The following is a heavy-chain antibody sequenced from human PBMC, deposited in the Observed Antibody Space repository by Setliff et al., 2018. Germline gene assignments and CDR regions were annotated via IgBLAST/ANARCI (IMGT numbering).Heavy chain of an antibody. Sequence: SETLSLTCSVSGGSISSGSDYWTWIRQPAGKGLEWIGHIYTSGSTNYNPSLKSRVTISVDTSKNQFSLKLSSVTAADTAVYYCARGGGYNSGSYQGGFYYMDVWGKGTTVTVSS. CDR3: ARGGGYNSGSYQGGFYYMDV. CDR2: IYTSGST. D-gene: IGHD6-19*01. J-gene: IGHJ6*03. CDR1: GGSISSGSDY. V-gene: IGHV4-61*09.